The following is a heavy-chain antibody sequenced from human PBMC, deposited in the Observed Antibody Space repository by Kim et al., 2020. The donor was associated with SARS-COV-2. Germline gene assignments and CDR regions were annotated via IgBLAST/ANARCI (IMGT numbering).Heavy chain of an antibody. CDR1: GGSISSISYY. V-gene: IGHV4-39*07. D-gene: IGHD6-13*01. Sequence: SETLSLTCTVSGGSISSISYYWGWIRQPPGKGLEWIGSIYYSGSTYYNPSLKSRVTISVDTSKNQFSLKLSSVTAADTAVYYCARDAAAAKNWFDPWGQGTLVTVSS. CDR2: IYYSGST. J-gene: IGHJ5*02. CDR3: ARDAAAAKNWFDP.